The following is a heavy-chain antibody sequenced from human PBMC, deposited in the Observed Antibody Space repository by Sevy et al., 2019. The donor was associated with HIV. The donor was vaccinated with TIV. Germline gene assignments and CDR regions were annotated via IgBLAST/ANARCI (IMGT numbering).Heavy chain of an antibody. J-gene: IGHJ6*02. V-gene: IGHV3-30*18. CDR3: AKDFTGYNGMDV. CDR2: ISYHGRDK. D-gene: IGHD3-9*01. CDR1: GISFTTSG. Sequence: GGSLRLSCVVSGISFTTSGMHWVRQAPGKGLEWVAVISYHGRDKFYAESVKGRSTISRDKSKNMLYLQINGLRAEDTAVYYCAKDFTGYNGMDVWGQGTMVTVSS.